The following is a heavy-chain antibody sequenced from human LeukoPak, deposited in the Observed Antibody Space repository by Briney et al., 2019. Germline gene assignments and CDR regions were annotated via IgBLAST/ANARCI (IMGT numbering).Heavy chain of an antibody. CDR3: ARLPYYDFWSGLLNYFDY. D-gene: IGHD3-3*01. J-gene: IGHJ4*02. V-gene: IGHV3-21*01. Sequence: KAGGSLRLSCAASGFTFSIYSMNWVRQAPGKGLEWVSSISSSSSYIYYADSVKGRFTISRDNAKNSLYLQMNSLRAEDTAVYYCARLPYYDFWSGLLNYFDYWGQGTLVTVSS. CDR2: ISSSSSYI. CDR1: GFTFSIYS.